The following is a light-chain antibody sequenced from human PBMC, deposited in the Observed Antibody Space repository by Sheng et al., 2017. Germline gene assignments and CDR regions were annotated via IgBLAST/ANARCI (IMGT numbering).Light chain of an antibody. V-gene: IGKV3-15*01. J-gene: IGKJ1*01. Sequence: DIVMTQSPATLSVSPGERATLSCRASKSVGVDLAWYQQRPGQAPSLLMYEASTRATGVPARFSGSGSGTEFSLTISSLQPEDFAVYYCQQYYNWPATWTFGQGTKVEIK. CDR3: QQYYNWPATWT. CDR2: EAS. CDR1: KSVGVD.